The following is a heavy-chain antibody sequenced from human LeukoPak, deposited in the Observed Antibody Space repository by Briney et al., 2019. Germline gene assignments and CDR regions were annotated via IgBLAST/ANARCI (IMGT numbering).Heavy chain of an antibody. CDR3: ARSEGPGGDNVFF. Sequence: PGGSLRLSCAASGFTFSSYWMHRVRQAPGKGLVWVPRINSDGSSTSYADSVKGRFTISRDNAKNTLYLQMNSLRAEDTAVYYCARSEGPGGDNVFFWGQGTLVTVSS. CDR2: INSDGSST. D-gene: IGHD2-21*02. CDR1: GFTFSSYW. V-gene: IGHV3-74*01. J-gene: IGHJ4*02.